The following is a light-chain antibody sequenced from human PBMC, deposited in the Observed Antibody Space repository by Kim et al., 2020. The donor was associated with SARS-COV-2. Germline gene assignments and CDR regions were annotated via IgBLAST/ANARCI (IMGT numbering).Light chain of an antibody. Sequence: CTLSAAVGDRVTIACRASQSISSWLAWYQQKPGKAPKLLIYKASSLESGVPSRFSGSGSGTEFTLTISSLQPDDFATYYCQQRWTFGQGTKVDIK. J-gene: IGKJ1*01. V-gene: IGKV1-5*03. CDR1: QSISSW. CDR2: KAS. CDR3: QQRWT.